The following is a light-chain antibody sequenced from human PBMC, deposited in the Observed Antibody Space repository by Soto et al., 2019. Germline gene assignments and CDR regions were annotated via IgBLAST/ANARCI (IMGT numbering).Light chain of an antibody. CDR3: QQFSSYPLT. Sequence: EFVLTQSPVTLSLSPGERATLSCRASQTVRNNYLAWYQQKPGQAPRLLIYDASSRATGIPDRFSGGGSGTEFTLTISRLEPEDFAVYYCQQFSSYPLTFGGGTKVEIK. CDR2: DAS. V-gene: IGKV3-20*01. CDR1: QTVRNNY. J-gene: IGKJ4*01.